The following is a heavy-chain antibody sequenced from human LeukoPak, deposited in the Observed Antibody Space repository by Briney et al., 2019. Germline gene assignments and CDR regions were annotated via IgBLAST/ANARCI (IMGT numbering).Heavy chain of an antibody. CDR1: GFIFSSYT. D-gene: IGHD4-11*01. CDR2: IHPTSNPI. V-gene: IGHV3-21*04. Sequence: GGSLRLSCGTSGFIFSSYTMNWVRQAPGKGLEWVSSIHPTSNPIHYADSVKGRFTISRDNPKDSLYLQMTSLRAEDTAVYYCAKDLSQLQSSVRVYWGQGTLVTVSS. CDR3: AKDLSQLQSSVRVY. J-gene: IGHJ4*02.